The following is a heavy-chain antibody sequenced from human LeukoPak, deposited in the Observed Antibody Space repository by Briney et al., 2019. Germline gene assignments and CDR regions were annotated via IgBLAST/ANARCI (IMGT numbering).Heavy chain of an antibody. D-gene: IGHD5-18*01. CDR2: INPNSGGT. V-gene: IGHV1-2*02. J-gene: IGHJ4*02. CDR1: GYTFTGYY. Sequence: ASVKVSCKASGYTFTGYYMHWVRQAPGQGLEWMGWINPNSGGTNYAQKFQGRVTMTRDTSISTAYMELSRLRSDDTAVYYCARDRLEYSYGAYYFDYWGQGTLVTVSS. CDR3: ARDRLEYSYGAYYFDY.